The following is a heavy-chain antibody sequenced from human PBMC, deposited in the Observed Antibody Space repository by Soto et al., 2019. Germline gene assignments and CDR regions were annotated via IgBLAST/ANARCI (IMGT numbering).Heavy chain of an antibody. J-gene: IGHJ4*02. V-gene: IGHV3-23*01. Sequence: GGSLRLSCAASGFTFSSYAMSWVRQAPGKGLEWVSAISGSGGSTNYADSVMGRFTISRDNAKDALYLQMDSLRAEDTAVYYCTRDLGGASSNSGPGTLVTVSS. D-gene: IGHD3-16*01. CDR2: ISGSGGST. CDR3: TRDLGGASSN. CDR1: GFTFSSYA.